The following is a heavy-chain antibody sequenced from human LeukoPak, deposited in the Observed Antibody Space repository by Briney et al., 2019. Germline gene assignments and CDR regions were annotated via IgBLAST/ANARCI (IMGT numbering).Heavy chain of an antibody. CDR1: GFTFSIYS. CDR3: ARDRESSSWFDY. Sequence: GGSLRLSCAASGFTFSIYSMNWVRQAPGKWLEWVSSITSSSSYIYYADSVKGRFTISRDNDKNSLYLQMNSLRAEGTAVYYCARDRESSSWFDYWGQGTLVTVSS. J-gene: IGHJ4*02. CDR2: ITSSSSYI. D-gene: IGHD6-13*01. V-gene: IGHV3-21*01.